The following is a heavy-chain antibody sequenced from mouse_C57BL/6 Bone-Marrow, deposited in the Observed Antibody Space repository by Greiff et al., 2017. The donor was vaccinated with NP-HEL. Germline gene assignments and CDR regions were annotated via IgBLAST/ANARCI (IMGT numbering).Heavy chain of an antibody. CDR1: GYTFTSYW. CDR3: ARSPYSNYLYYFDY. V-gene: IGHV1-69*01. J-gene: IGHJ2*01. CDR2: IDPSDSYT. D-gene: IGHD2-5*01. Sequence: VKLQQPGAELVMPGASVKLSCKASGYTFTSYWMHWVKQRPGQGLEWIGEIDPSDSYTNYNQKFKGKSTLTVDKSSSTAYMQLSSLTSEDSAVYYCARSPYSNYLYYFDYWGQGTTLTVSS.